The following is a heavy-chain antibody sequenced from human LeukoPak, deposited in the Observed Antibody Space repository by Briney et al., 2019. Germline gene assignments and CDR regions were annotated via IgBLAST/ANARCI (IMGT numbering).Heavy chain of an antibody. J-gene: IGHJ4*02. Sequence: GGSLRLSCAASGFTFSNYAMSWVRQAPGKGLEWVSAISGGGGTTYYADSVKGRFTTSRDNSKNTLYLQTNGLRAEDTAVYYCAKDYYDSSGYYYVYYFDYWGQGTLVTVSS. V-gene: IGHV3-23*01. CDR1: GFTFSNYA. CDR2: ISGGGGTT. CDR3: AKDYYDSSGYYYVYYFDY. D-gene: IGHD3-22*01.